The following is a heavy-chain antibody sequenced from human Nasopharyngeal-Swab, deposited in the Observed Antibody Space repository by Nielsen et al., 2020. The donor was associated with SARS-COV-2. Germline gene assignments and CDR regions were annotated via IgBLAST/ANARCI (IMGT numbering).Heavy chain of an antibody. CDR2: MNPNSGNT. CDR3: ARAMATVGAVYYYGMDV. V-gene: IGHV1-8*01. D-gene: IGHD4-23*01. CDR1: GYTFTSYD. Sequence: ASVKVSYKASGYTFTSYDINWVRQATGQGLEWMGWMNPNSGNTGYAQKFQGRVTITADKSTSTAYMELSSLRSEDTAVYYCARAMATVGAVYYYGMDVWGQGTTVTVSS. J-gene: IGHJ6*02.